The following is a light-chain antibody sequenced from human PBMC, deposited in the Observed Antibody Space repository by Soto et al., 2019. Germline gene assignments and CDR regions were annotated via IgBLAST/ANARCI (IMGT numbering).Light chain of an antibody. CDR1: QSVSSSY. CDR3: QQYGSSPFT. J-gene: IGKJ4*01. V-gene: IGKV3-20*01. Sequence: EIVLTQSPGTLSLSPGERATRSCRASQSVSSSYLAWYQQKPGQAPRLLIYGASSRATGIPDRFSGSGSGTDFTLTISRLEPEDFAVYYCQQYGSSPFTFGGGTKVDIK. CDR2: GAS.